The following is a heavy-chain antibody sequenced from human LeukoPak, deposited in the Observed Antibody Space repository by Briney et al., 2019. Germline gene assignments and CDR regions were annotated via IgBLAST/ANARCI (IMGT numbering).Heavy chain of an antibody. CDR3: ARGPTRYYFDC. D-gene: IGHD4-17*01. CDR1: SGSISSYY. V-gene: IGHV4-59*01. Sequence: SETLSLTCTVSSGSISSYYWSWIRQPPGKGLEWIGYIFYCGSTNYNPSLKSRVTISVDTSKNQFSLGLSSVTAADTAVYYCARGPTRYYFDCWGQGTLVTVSS. CDR2: IFYCGST. J-gene: IGHJ4*02.